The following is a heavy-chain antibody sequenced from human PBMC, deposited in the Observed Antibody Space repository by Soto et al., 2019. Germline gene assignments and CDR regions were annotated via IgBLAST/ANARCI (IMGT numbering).Heavy chain of an antibody. V-gene: IGHV3-23*01. Sequence: PGGSLRLSCAASGFTFSSYAMSWVRQAPGKGLEWVSAISGSGGSTYYADSVKGRFTISRDNSKNTLYLQMNSLRAEDTAVYYCAKVWQWLVKGGGAFDIWGQGTMVT. CDR1: GFTFSSYA. CDR2: ISGSGGST. D-gene: IGHD6-19*01. CDR3: AKVWQWLVKGGGAFDI. J-gene: IGHJ3*02.